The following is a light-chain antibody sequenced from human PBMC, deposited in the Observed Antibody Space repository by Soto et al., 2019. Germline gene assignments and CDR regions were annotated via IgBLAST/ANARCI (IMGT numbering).Light chain of an antibody. V-gene: IGKV1-5*03. Sequence: IQITQSPATVSGSVGDRVTITCRASQTISSWLAWYQQKPGKAPKLLIYKASTLKSGVPSRFSGSRSGTEFTLTISSLQPDDFATYYCQHYNSYSEAFGQGTKVDI. CDR3: QHYNSYSEA. CDR1: QTISSW. CDR2: KAS. J-gene: IGKJ1*01.